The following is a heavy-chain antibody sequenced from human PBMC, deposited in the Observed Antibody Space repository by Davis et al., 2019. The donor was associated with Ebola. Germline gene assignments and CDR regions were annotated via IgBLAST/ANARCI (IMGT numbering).Heavy chain of an antibody. D-gene: IGHD6-6*01. Sequence: GESLKISCKGSGYSFTSYWISWVRQMPGKGLEWMGRIDPSDSYTNYSPSFQGHVTISADKSISTAYLQWSSLKASDTAMYYCARPLRRSIAARVDYYYYGMDVWGQGTTVTVSS. CDR3: ARPLRRSIAARVDYYYYGMDV. V-gene: IGHV5-10-1*01. CDR2: IDPSDSYT. CDR1: GYSFTSYW. J-gene: IGHJ6*02.